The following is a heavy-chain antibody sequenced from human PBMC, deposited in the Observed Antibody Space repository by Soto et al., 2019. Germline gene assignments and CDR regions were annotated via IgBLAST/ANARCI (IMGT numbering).Heavy chain of an antibody. CDR3: AKELQRGMDV. CDR2: VHPNSGGT. D-gene: IGHD4-4*01. J-gene: IGHJ6*02. Sequence: QVHLVQSGAEVKQSGASVKVSCKASGYTFSVYHMHWVRQAPGQGLEWMGWVHPNSGGTNYAQSFEGRVTMTRDTSINTAYMELSRLTSDDTAVYYCAKELQRGMDVWGQGTTVTVSS. V-gene: IGHV1-2*02. CDR1: GYTFSVYH.